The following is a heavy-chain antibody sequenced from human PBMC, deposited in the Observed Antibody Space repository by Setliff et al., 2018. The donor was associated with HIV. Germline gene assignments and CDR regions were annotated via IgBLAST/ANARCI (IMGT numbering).Heavy chain of an antibody. J-gene: IGHJ3*01. CDR2: INWNGGRT. CDR1: GFAFVDFA. D-gene: IGHD3-16*01. Sequence: GESLKISCAASGFAFVDFAMTWVRQRPGKGPEWVSYINWNGGRTDFADSVKGRFSISRDNVERYVFLEMNDLRPEDTALYYCARHWGRDLGHAFEGWGQGTMVTV. CDR3: ARHWGRDLGHAFEG. V-gene: IGHV3-20*04.